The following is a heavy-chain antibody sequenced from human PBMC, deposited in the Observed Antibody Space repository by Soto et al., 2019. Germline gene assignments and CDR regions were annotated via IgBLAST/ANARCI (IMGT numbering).Heavy chain of an antibody. V-gene: IGHV3-66*01. J-gene: IGHJ4*02. CDR1: GFTVSSNY. Sequence: PGGSLRLSCAAYGFTVSSNYMSWVRQAPGKGLEWVSILYTGGSTYYAGSVKGRFTISRDNSKNMLYLQMNSLRAEDTAVYYCARERDTTGYVLKYWGQGTLVTVSS. CDR2: LYTGGST. D-gene: IGHD3-22*01. CDR3: ARERDTTGYVLKY.